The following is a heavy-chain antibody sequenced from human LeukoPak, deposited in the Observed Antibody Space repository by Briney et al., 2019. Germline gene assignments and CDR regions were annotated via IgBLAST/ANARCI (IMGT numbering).Heavy chain of an antibody. CDR3: ARGTWSGYYPIGGYFDY. D-gene: IGHD3-3*01. CDR1: GFTFHDYA. CDR2: ISWNSGSI. V-gene: IGHV3-9*03. J-gene: IGHJ4*02. Sequence: LPGGSLRLSCAASGFTFHDYAMHWVRQAPGKGLEWVSGISWNSGSIGYADSVKGRFTISRDNAKNSLYLQMNSLRAEDMALYYCARGTWSGYYPIGGYFDYWGQGTLVTVSS.